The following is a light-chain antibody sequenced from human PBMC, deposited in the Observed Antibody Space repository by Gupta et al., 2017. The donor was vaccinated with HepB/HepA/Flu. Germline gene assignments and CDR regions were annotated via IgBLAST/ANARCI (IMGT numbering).Light chain of an antibody. Sequence: DIVLTQSPATLSLSPGERATLSCRASQSVSSYLAWYQQKPGQAPRLLIYDASGRATGIPARFSGSGSGTDFTLTISSLEPEDFAVYYCQQRSRWHFTFGGGTKVEIK. CDR2: DAS. J-gene: IGKJ4*01. V-gene: IGKV3-11*01. CDR3: QQRSRWHFT. CDR1: QSVSSY.